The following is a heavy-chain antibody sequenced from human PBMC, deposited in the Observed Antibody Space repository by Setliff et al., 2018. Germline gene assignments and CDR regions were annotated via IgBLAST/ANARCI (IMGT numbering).Heavy chain of an antibody. CDR1: GGSFSAYY. CDR2: ISHGGGT. CDR3: ATGDVYDSSAFFSDWFDP. D-gene: IGHD3-22*01. J-gene: IGHJ5*02. Sequence: PSETLSLTCTVYGGSFSAYYWSWIRQPPGKGLEWIGEISHGGGTNYNPSLKSRVTISIDTSKNLFSLKLTSVTAADTAVYYCATGDVYDSSAFFSDWFDPWGQGTPVTVA. V-gene: IGHV4-34*01.